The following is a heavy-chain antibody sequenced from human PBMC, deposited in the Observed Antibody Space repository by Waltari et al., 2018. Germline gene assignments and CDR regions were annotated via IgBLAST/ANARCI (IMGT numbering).Heavy chain of an antibody. J-gene: IGHJ4*02. Sequence: EVQLVQSGAEVKQPGATVNISCKVSGYTFTDYYMHWVHQAPGKGLEWMGLVDPEDGETIYAEKFQGRVTITADTSTDTAYMELSSLRSEDTAVYYCATGGSDSSGYSPDYWGQGTLVTISS. CDR1: GYTFTDYY. V-gene: IGHV1-69-2*01. CDR2: VDPEDGET. CDR3: ATGGSDSSGYSPDY. D-gene: IGHD3-22*01.